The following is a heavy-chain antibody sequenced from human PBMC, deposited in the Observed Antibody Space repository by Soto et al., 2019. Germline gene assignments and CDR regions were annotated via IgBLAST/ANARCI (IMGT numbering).Heavy chain of an antibody. J-gene: IGHJ6*02. CDR1: GFTVSSNN. D-gene: IGHD4-17*01. V-gene: IGHV3-53*01. CDR3: ATEGYGGTLCLYLGMGV. Sequence: EVQLVQSGGGLIQPGGSLRLSCAASGFTVSSNNMNWVRQAPGKGLEWVSVIYSSGSTSYADSVKGRFTISRDNSKNTLCLEMNYLRADEAAVYFCATEGYGGTLCLYLGMGVMGQATMLTVSS. CDR2: IYSSGST.